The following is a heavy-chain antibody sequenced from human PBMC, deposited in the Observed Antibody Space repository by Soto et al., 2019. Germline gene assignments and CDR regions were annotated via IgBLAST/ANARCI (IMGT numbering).Heavy chain of an antibody. V-gene: IGHV5-51*07. CDR1: GYSFTSYW. Sequence: LKICCKGSGYSFTSYWIYWVHQMPGKGLEWMGIIYPGDSDTRCSASFQSQVTISADKSISTAYLQWSSLKASDTGMNYCARQFPNYYDSSGYYFDVWGQGTMVTVSS. CDR2: IYPGDSDT. D-gene: IGHD3-22*01. CDR3: ARQFPNYYDSSGYYFDV. J-gene: IGHJ4*02.